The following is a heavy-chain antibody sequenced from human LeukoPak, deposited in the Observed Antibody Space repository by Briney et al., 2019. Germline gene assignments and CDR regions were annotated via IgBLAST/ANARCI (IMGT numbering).Heavy chain of an antibody. V-gene: IGHV3-21*01. Sequence: NTGGSLRVSCAASGFTFSSYSMNWVRQAPGKGLEWVSSISSSSSYIYYADSVKGRFTISRDNAKNSLYLQMNSLRAEDTAVYYCARVPRSSTSCLDYWGQGTLVTVSS. J-gene: IGHJ4*02. CDR1: GFTFSSYS. CDR2: ISSSSSYI. D-gene: IGHD2-2*01. CDR3: ARVPRSSTSCLDY.